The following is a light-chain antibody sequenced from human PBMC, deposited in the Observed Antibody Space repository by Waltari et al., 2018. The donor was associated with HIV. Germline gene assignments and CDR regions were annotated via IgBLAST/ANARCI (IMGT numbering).Light chain of an antibody. CDR1: QSVLHISNHKDY. CDR2: WAS. Sequence: DIVMTQSPDSLAVSLGERATIICKSSQSVLHISNHKDYLAWYQQKPGQPPKLLIFWASTPESGVPDRFSGSGSGTECTLTISSLQAEDVAVYYCQQYLSTPLTVGPGTKVEIK. CDR3: QQYLSTPLT. V-gene: IGKV4-1*01. J-gene: IGKJ3*01.